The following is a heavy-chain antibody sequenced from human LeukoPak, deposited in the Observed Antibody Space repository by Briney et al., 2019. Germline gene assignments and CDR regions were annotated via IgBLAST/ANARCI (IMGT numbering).Heavy chain of an antibody. V-gene: IGHV1-24*01. CDR1: GYTLTELS. D-gene: IGHD3-10*01. CDR3: ARGSSWRYYYGSGSLDY. Sequence: ASVKVSCKVSGYTLTELSMHWVRQAPGKGLEWMGGFDPEDGETIYAQKFQGRVTMTEDTSTDTAYMELSRLRSDDTAVYYCARGSSWRYYYGSGSLDYWGQGTLVTVSS. CDR2: FDPEDGET. J-gene: IGHJ4*02.